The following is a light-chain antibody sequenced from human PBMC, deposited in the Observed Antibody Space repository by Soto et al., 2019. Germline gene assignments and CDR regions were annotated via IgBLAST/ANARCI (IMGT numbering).Light chain of an antibody. J-gene: IGLJ1*01. CDR3: ISYTSGTSPYV. CDR2: SNH. Sequence: QSVLTQPPSTSGAPGQRVTISCSGSSSNIGSNAVNWYQQFPGTAPKLLIYSNHQRPSGVPDRFSGSKSGNTASLTISGLQAEDEADYYCISYTSGTSPYVFGTGTKLTVL. V-gene: IGLV1-44*01. CDR1: SSNIGSNA.